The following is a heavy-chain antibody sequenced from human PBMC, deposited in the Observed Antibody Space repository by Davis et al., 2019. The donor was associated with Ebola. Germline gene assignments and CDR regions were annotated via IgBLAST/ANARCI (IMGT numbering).Heavy chain of an antibody. V-gene: IGHV1-18*01. D-gene: IGHD4-11*01. CDR1: GYTFTSYG. Sequence: AASVKVSCKASGYTFTSYGISWVRQAPGQGLEWMGWISAYNGDTNCAQKLQGRVTMTTDTSTSTAYMELRSLRSDDTAVYYCARGDMTTVTFDYWGQGTLVTVSS. CDR2: ISAYNGDT. CDR3: ARGDMTTVTFDY. J-gene: IGHJ4*02.